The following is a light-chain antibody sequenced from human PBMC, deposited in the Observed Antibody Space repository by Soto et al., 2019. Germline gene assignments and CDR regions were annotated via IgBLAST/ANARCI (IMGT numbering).Light chain of an antibody. V-gene: IGKV3-20*01. Sequence: EDVLTQSPGTLALSPGERATLSCRASQTISSSYLAWYQQKPGQTPRLLIYAASSRATGIPDRFSGSGSGTDFTLTITRLEPEDFAVYFCQQYGSSLITFGGGTKVEIK. CDR1: QTISSSY. J-gene: IGKJ4*01. CDR3: QQYGSSLIT. CDR2: AAS.